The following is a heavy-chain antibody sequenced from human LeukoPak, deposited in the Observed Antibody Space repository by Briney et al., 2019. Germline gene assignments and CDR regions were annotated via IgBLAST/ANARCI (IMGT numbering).Heavy chain of an antibody. V-gene: IGHV3-23*01. CDR2: ISGSGGST. CDR1: GLTFSSYA. D-gene: IGHD2-2*02. J-gene: IGHJ4*02. CDR3: AKDPAAIPTQFDY. Sequence: PGGSLRLSCAASGLTFSSYAMSWVRQAPGKGLEWVSAISGSGGSTYYADSVKGRFTISRDNSKNTLYLQMNSLGAEDTAVYYCAKDPAAIPTQFDYWGQGTLVTVSS.